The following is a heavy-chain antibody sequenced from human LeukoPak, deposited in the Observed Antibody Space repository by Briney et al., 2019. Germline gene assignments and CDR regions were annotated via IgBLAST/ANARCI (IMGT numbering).Heavy chain of an antibody. CDR3: AKDRGVTTTQPYYFDY. V-gene: IGHV3-30-3*01. J-gene: IGHJ4*02. CDR1: GFTFSSYA. Sequence: GGSLRLSCAASGFTFSSYAMHWVRQAPGKGLEWVAVISYDGSNKYYADSVKGRFTISRDNSKNTLYLQMNSLRTEDTALYYCAKDRGVTTTQPYYFDYWGQGTLVTVSS. D-gene: IGHD3-10*01. CDR2: ISYDGSNK.